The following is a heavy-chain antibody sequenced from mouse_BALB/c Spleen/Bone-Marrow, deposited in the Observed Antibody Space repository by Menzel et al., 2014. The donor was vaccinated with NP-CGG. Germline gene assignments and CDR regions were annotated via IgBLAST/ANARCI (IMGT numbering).Heavy chain of an antibody. CDR3: ARRVYYDYDGGAWFAY. CDR2: IFPGDGST. J-gene: IGHJ3*01. CDR1: GYTFTSYD. D-gene: IGHD2-4*01. Sequence: VQLQQSGAELVKPGASVKLSCKASGYTFTSYDINWVRQRPEQGLEWVGRIFPGDGSTKYNEKFKGKATLTTDKSSSTAYMQLSRLTSEDSAVYFCARRVYYDYDGGAWFAYWGQGTLVTVSA. V-gene: IGHV1-85*01.